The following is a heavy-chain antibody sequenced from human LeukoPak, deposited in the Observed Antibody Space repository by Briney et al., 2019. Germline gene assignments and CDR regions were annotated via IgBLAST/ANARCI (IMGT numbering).Heavy chain of an antibody. J-gene: IGHJ4*02. CDR3: TTDRGSQYYVSGAY. V-gene: IGHV3-15*01. CDR2: IKSKSDGGTT. D-gene: IGHD3-10*01. Sequence: PGGSLRLSCAASGFTFNNAWMSWVPQAPGKGLEWVGRIKSKSDGGTTDYAAPVKGRFTISRDDSKNTLFLQMTSLKTEDTAVYYCTTDRGSQYYVSGAYWGQGILVTVSS. CDR1: GFTFNNAW.